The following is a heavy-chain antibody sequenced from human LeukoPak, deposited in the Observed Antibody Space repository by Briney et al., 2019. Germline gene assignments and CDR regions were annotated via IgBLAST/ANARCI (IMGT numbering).Heavy chain of an antibody. CDR3: ARDSRYYDSSGYPGYYMDV. Sequence: GGSLRLSCAASGFTVSSNYMSWVRQAPGKGLEWVSVIYSGGSTYYADSVKGRFTISRDNSKNTLYLQMNSLRAEDTAVYYCARDSRYYDSSGYPGYYMDVWGKGTTVTISS. CDR2: IYSGGST. CDR1: GFTVSSNY. V-gene: IGHV3-66*01. J-gene: IGHJ6*03. D-gene: IGHD3-22*01.